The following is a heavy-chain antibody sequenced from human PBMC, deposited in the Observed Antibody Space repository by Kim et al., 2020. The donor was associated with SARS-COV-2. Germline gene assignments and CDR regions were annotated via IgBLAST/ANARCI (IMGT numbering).Heavy chain of an antibody. CDR3: ARGLPGYDFWSGSPYYMDV. J-gene: IGHJ6*03. CDR1: GGTFSSYA. V-gene: IGHV1-69*04. D-gene: IGHD3-3*01. CDR2: IIPILGIA. Sequence: SVKVSCKASGGTFSSYAISWVRQAPGQGLEWMGRIIPILGIANYAQKFQGRVTITADKSTSTAYMELSSLRSEDTAVYYCARGLPGYDFWSGSPYYMDVWGKGTTVTVSS.